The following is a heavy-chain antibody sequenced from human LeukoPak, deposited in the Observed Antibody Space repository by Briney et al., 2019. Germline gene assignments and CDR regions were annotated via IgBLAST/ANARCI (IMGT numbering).Heavy chain of an antibody. CDR1: GGSFSGYY. J-gene: IGHJ6*03. Sequence: SETLSLTCAVYGGSFSGYYWSWIRQPPGKGLEWIGEINHSGSTNYNPSLKSRVTISVDTSKNQFSLKLSSVTAADAAVYYCARGLGRWFGEFYYYYYYMDVWGKGTTVTVSS. V-gene: IGHV4-34*01. CDR2: INHSGST. CDR3: ARGLGRWFGEFYYYYYYMDV. D-gene: IGHD3-10*01.